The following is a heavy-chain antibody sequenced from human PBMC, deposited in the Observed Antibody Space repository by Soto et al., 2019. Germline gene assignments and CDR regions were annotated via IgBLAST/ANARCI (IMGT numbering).Heavy chain of an antibody. Sequence: SETLSLTCTVSGGSISSGDYYWSWIRQPPGKGLEWIGYIYYSGSTYYNPSLKSRVTTSVDTSKNQFSLKLSSVTAADTAVYYCARVVVIQPPEFDPWGQGTLVTVSS. V-gene: IGHV4-30-4*01. CDR3: ARVVVIQPPEFDP. CDR1: GGSISSGDYY. J-gene: IGHJ5*02. CDR2: IYYSGST. D-gene: IGHD3-22*01.